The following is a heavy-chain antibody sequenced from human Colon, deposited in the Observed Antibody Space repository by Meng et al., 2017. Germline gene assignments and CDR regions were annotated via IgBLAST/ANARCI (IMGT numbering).Heavy chain of an antibody. V-gene: IGHV1-3*01. D-gene: IGHD3-9*01. CDR3: TSPIY. J-gene: IGHJ4*02. CDR2: INLGNGNT. Sequence: QVQRVQSGAEVKKPGASVKVSCKASGSTLSSYAVHWVRQAPGQRLEWMGWINLGNGNTKYSQNFQGRVTITRDTSASTAYMELSSLTSEDTAVYYCTSPIYWGQGTLVTVSS. CDR1: GSTLSSYA.